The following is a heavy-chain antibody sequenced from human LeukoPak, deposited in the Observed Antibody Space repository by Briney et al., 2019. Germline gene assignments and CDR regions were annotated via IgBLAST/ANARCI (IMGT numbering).Heavy chain of an antibody. CDR2: IGTAGDT. Sequence: PGGSLRLSCAASGFTFSSYDMHWVRQTTGKGLEWVSAIGTAGDTYYPGSVEGRFTLSRDNAKNSLYLQMNSLTAGDTAVYYCARGSPRGKYYYMDVWGKGTTVTVSS. D-gene: IGHD1-1*01. CDR3: ARGSPRGKYYYMDV. J-gene: IGHJ6*03. V-gene: IGHV3-13*01. CDR1: GFTFSSYD.